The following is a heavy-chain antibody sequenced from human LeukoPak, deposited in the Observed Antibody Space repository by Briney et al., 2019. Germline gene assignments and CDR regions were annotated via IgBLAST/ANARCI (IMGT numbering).Heavy chain of an antibody. CDR1: GYTFTSYG. CDR3: ARLSDGYGSGSFIDY. Sequence: ASVKVSCKASGYTFTSYGISWVRQAPGQGLEWMGWISAYNGNTNYAQKLQGRVTMTTDTSTSTAYMELRSLRSDDTAVYYCARLSDGYGSGSFIDYWGRGTLVTVSS. J-gene: IGHJ4*02. V-gene: IGHV1-18*01. CDR2: ISAYNGNT. D-gene: IGHD3-10*01.